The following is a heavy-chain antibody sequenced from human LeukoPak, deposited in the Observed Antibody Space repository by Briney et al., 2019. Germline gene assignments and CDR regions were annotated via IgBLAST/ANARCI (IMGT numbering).Heavy chain of an antibody. CDR1: GGSISSYY. CDR3: ARLKMGAYFDL. V-gene: IGHV4-59*08. J-gene: IGHJ2*01. Sequence: SETLSLTCTVSGGSISSYYWSWIRQPPGKGLEWIGYIYYSGSTNYNPSLKSRVTISVDTSKNQFSLNLRSVTAADTAVYYCARLKMGAYFDLWGRGTLVTVSS. D-gene: IGHD3-16*01. CDR2: IYYSGST.